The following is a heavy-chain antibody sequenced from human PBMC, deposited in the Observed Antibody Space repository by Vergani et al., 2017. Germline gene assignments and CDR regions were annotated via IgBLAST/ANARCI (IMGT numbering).Heavy chain of an antibody. Sequence: QVQLVQSGAEVKKPGASVEVSCKASGYTFTGYYMHWVRQAPGQGLEWMGWINPNSGGTNYAQKFQGRVTMTRDTSISTAYMELSRLRSDDTAVYYCARDXGDYGDYGGDAFDIWGQGTTVTVSS. CDR2: INPNSGGT. J-gene: IGHJ3*02. CDR1: GYTFTGYY. D-gene: IGHD4-17*01. CDR3: ARDXGDYGDYGGDAFDI. V-gene: IGHV1-2*02.